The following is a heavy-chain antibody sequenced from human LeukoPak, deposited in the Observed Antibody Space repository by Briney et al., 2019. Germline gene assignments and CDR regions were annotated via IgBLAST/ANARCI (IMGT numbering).Heavy chain of an antibody. CDR3: ARDIAVSGNYFDY. D-gene: IGHD6-19*01. CDR1: GFTFSSYG. Sequence: GGSLRLSCAASGFTFSSYGMHWVRQAPGKGLEWVAVIWFDGSSEYHADSVKGRFTISRDNAKNTLYLQMNSLRAEDTAVYYCARDIAVSGNYFDYWGQGTLVTVSS. J-gene: IGHJ4*02. V-gene: IGHV3-33*01. CDR2: IWFDGSSE.